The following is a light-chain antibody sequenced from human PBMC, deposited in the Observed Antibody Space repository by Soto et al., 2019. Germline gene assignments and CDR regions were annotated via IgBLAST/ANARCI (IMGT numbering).Light chain of an antibody. CDR2: KAS. CDR3: QQYSTYPLT. Sequence: DIQMTQSPSTLSASVGDRVTITCRASQSISSWLAWYQQKPGKAPKLPIYKASNLQSGVPPRFSGSGSGADFTLTLSSLQPDDVATYFCQQYSTYPLTFGGGTEVEIK. CDR1: QSISSW. J-gene: IGKJ4*01. V-gene: IGKV1-5*03.